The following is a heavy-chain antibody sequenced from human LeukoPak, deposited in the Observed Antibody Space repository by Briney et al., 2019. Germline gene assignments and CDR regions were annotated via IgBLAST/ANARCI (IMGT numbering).Heavy chain of an antibody. Sequence: SETLSLTCAVYGGSFSGYYWSWIRQPPGKGLEWIGEINHSGSTNYNPSLKSRVTISVDTSKNQFSLRLSSVTAADTAVYYCARHAITARRPPDYWGQGALVTVSS. V-gene: IGHV4-34*01. D-gene: IGHD6-6*01. CDR2: INHSGST. CDR1: GGSFSGYY. CDR3: ARHAITARRPPDY. J-gene: IGHJ4*02.